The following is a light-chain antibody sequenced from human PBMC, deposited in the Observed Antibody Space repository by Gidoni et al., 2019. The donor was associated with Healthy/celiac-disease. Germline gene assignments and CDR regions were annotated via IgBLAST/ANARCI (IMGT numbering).Light chain of an antibody. CDR2: LGS. V-gene: IGKV2-28*01. CDR1: QSLLHSNGYNY. Sequence: DIAMTQSPLSLPVTPGETASISCRSSQSLLHSNGYNYLDWYLQKPGQSPQLLIYLGSNRASGVPDRFSGSGSGTDFTLKISRVEAEDVGVYYCMQALQTSYTFGQGTKLEIK. J-gene: IGKJ2*01. CDR3: MQALQTSYT.